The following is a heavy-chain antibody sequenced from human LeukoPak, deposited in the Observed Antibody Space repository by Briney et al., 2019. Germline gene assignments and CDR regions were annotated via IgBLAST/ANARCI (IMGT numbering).Heavy chain of an antibody. J-gene: IGHJ4*02. D-gene: IGHD2-2*01. CDR3: ARGRSIIEYHLLTFDY. Sequence: ASVKVSCKASGYTFTSYYIHWVRQAPGQGLEWMGTINLSGGSTSYAQKFQGRVTMTRDTSTGTVYLELSSLRSEDTAVYYCARGRSIIEYHLLTFDYWGQGTLVTVSS. CDR2: INLSGGST. CDR1: GYTFTSYY. V-gene: IGHV1-46*01.